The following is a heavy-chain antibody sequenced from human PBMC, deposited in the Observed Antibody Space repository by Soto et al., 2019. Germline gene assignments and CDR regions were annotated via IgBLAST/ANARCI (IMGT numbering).Heavy chain of an antibody. Sequence: GGSLRLSCAASGFTFSSYWMSWVRQVPGKGLEWVANIKPDGSEKWYVDSVKGRFTISRDNAKSSLYLQMSSLRAEDTAVYYCARGDYYDTNGPFSDAFDIWGQGTMVTVSS. CDR2: IKPDGSEK. J-gene: IGHJ3*02. CDR1: GFTFSSYW. CDR3: ARGDYYDTNGPFSDAFDI. V-gene: IGHV3-7*04. D-gene: IGHD3-22*01.